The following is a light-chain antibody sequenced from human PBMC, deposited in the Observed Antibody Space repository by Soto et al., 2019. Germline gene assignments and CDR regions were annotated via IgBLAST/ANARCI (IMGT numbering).Light chain of an antibody. CDR2: HDS. V-gene: IGKV1-5*01. CDR3: QHYNSYST. Sequence: DIQMTQSPSPLSASVGDRVTITCRASQSISSWLAWYQQKPGKAPQLLISHDSRLESGVPSRFSGSGSGTEVTLTISSLQPDDFATYYCQHYNSYSTFGQGTKVEIK. J-gene: IGKJ1*01. CDR1: QSISSW.